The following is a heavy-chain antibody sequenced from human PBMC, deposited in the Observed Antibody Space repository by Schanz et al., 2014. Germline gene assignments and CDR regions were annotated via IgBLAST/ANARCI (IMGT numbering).Heavy chain of an antibody. V-gene: IGHV3-7*01. CDR3: ARDKGGYYPFDY. J-gene: IGHJ4*02. CDR1: GFTFSSYG. Sequence: VQLVESGGGVVQPGGSLRLSCAASGFTFSSYGMHWVRQAPGKGLEWVANINQDESERSYVDSVKGRFTISRDNAKNSLYLQMNSLRAEDTAVYYCARDKGGYYPFDYWGQGTLVTVSS. D-gene: IGHD3-3*01. CDR2: INQDESER.